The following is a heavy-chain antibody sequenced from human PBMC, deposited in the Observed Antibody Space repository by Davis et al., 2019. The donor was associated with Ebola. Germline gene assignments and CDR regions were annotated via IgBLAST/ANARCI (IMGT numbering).Heavy chain of an antibody. Sequence: SETLSLTCTVSGGSISSYYWSWIRQPPGKGLEWIGYIYYSGSTNYNPSLKSRVTISVDTSKNQFSLKLSSVTAADTAVYYCAREQTAMDYYYYYYMDVWGKGTTVTVSS. D-gene: IGHD5-18*01. CDR3: AREQTAMDYYYYYYMDV. CDR1: GGSISSYY. CDR2: IYYSGST. V-gene: IGHV4-59*01. J-gene: IGHJ6*03.